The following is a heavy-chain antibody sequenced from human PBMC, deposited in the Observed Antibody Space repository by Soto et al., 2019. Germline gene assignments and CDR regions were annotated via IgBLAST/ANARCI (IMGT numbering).Heavy chain of an antibody. D-gene: IGHD3-10*01. Sequence: EVQLVESGGGLVQPGGSLRLSCAASGFTFSSYSMNWVRQAPGKGLEWVSYISSSSSTIYYADSVKGRFTISRDNAKNSLYLQMNSLRDEDTAVYYCARELITMVRGVPPRRWGYFDYWGQGTLVTVSS. CDR1: GFTFSSYS. V-gene: IGHV3-48*02. CDR3: ARELITMVRGVPPRRWGYFDY. J-gene: IGHJ4*02. CDR2: ISSSSSTI.